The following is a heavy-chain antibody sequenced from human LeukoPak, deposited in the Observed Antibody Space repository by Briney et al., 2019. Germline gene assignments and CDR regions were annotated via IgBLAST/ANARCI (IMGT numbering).Heavy chain of an antibody. Sequence: PGGSLRLSCAASGFTFSSYWMSWVRQAPGKGLEWVANIKQDGSEKYYVDSVKGRFTISRDNAKNSLYLQMNSLRAEDTAVYYCARGLILTGYQMIDAFDIWGQGTMVTVSS. CDR2: IKQDGSEK. CDR3: ARGLILTGYQMIDAFDI. D-gene: IGHD3-9*01. V-gene: IGHV3-7*01. J-gene: IGHJ3*02. CDR1: GFTFSSYW.